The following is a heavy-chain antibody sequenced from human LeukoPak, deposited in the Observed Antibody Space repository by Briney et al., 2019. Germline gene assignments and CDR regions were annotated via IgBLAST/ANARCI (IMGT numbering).Heavy chain of an antibody. CDR1: GYSISSGYY. Sequence: SETLSLTCTVSGYSISSGYYWGWIRQPPGKGLEWIGTIYHSGNTYYNPSLASRVIILVDTSKNQFSLKLSSVTAADTAVYYCAVGELPLGYWGQGTLVTVSS. V-gene: IGHV4-38-2*02. CDR2: IYHSGNT. CDR3: AVGELPLGY. J-gene: IGHJ4*02. D-gene: IGHD1-26*01.